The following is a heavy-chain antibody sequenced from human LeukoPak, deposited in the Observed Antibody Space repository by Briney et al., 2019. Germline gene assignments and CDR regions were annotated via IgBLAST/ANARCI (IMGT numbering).Heavy chain of an antibody. V-gene: IGHV3-53*01. CDR1: GFTFSSYW. D-gene: IGHD1-26*01. CDR3: ARGLVTLDY. Sequence: GGSLRLSCAASGFTFSSYWMNWARQAPGKGLEWVSVIHSGGSTYYADSVKGRFTISRDNSKNTLYLQMNSLRAEDTAVYYCARGLVTLDYWGQGTLVTVSS. CDR2: IHSGGST. J-gene: IGHJ4*02.